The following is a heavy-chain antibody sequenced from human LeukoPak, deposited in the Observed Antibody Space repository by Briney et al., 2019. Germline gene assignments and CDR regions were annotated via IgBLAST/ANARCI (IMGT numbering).Heavy chain of an antibody. CDR2: INHSGST. D-gene: IGHD5-24*01. Sequence: NASETLSLTCAVYGGSFSGYYWSWIRQPPGKGLEWIGEINHSGSTNYNPSLKSRVTISEDTSKNQFSLKLSSVTAADTAVYYCARGRPRSYRRDGYNYGSHYYYYYGMDVWGQGTTVTVSS. V-gene: IGHV4-34*01. CDR3: ARGRPRSYRRDGYNYGSHYYYYYGMDV. J-gene: IGHJ6*02. CDR1: GGSFSGYY.